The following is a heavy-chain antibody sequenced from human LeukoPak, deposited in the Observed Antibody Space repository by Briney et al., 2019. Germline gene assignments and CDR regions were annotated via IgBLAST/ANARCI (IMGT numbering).Heavy chain of an antibody. Sequence: SVKVSCKASGGTFSSYAISWVRQAPGQGLEWMGRIIPILGIANYAQKFQGRVTITADKSTSTAYMELSSLRSEDTAVYYCARDPPLVSSGSYYAAYYFDYWGQGTLVTVSS. J-gene: IGHJ4*02. D-gene: IGHD1-26*01. CDR3: ARDPPLVSSGSYYAAYYFDY. CDR2: IIPILGIA. CDR1: GGTFSSYA. V-gene: IGHV1-69*04.